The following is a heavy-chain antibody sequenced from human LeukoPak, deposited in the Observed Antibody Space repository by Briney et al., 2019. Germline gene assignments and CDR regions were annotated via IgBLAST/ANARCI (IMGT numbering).Heavy chain of an antibody. CDR2: INPSGGST. J-gene: IGHJ6*03. V-gene: IGHV1-46*01. D-gene: IGHD2-21*02. CDR1: GYTFTSYY. Sequence: ASVKVSCKASGYTFTSYYMHWVRQAPGQGLEWMGIINPSGGSTSYAQKFQGRVTMTRDTSTSTVYMELSSLRSEDTAVYYCARGVTARGFYYYMDVWGKGTTVTISS. CDR3: ARGVTARGFYYYMDV.